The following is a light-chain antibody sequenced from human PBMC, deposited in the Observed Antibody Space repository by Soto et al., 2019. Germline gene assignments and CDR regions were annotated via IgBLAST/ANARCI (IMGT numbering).Light chain of an antibody. V-gene: IGKV3-20*01. CDR1: QSVSSSY. CDR3: QHYGSSLFT. CDR2: GAS. J-gene: IGKJ3*01. Sequence: EIVLTQSPGTLSLSPGERATLSCRASQSVSSSYLAWYQQKPGQAPRLLIYGASSRATGIPDRLSGSGSGTYFTLTISRLELEDFAVYYCQHYGSSLFTFGPGTKVDIK.